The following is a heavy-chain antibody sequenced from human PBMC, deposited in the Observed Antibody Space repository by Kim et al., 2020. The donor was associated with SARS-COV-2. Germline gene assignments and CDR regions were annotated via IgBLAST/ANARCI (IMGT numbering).Heavy chain of an antibody. CDR1: GFTFSSYS. D-gene: IGHD3-10*02. Sequence: GGSLRLSCAASGFTFSSYSMNWVRQAPGKGLEWVSYISSSSSTIYYADSVKGRFTISRDNAKNSLYLQMNSLRAEDTAVYYCAREYVTMSMDVWGQGTTVTVSS. J-gene: IGHJ6*02. CDR2: ISSSSSTI. CDR3: AREYVTMSMDV. V-gene: IGHV3-48*04.